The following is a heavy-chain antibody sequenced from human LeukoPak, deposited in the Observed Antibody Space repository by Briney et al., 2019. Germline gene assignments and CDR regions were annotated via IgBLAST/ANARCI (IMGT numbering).Heavy chain of an antibody. V-gene: IGHV3-23*01. D-gene: IGHD5-12*01. Sequence: GGSLRLSCAASGSTFSSYAMSWVRQAPGKGLEWVSAISGSGGSTYNADSVKGRFTISRDNSKNTLYLQMHSLRAEDTAVYYCAKDLGYSGYDYYFDYWGQGTLVTVSS. CDR3: AKDLGYSGYDYYFDY. J-gene: IGHJ4*02. CDR1: GSTFSSYA. CDR2: ISGSGGST.